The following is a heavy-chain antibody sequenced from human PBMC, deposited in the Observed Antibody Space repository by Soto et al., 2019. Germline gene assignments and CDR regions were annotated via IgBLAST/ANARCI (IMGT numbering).Heavy chain of an antibody. CDR3: ARATGVVAATRVYYYYGMDV. Sequence: GGSLRFSCAASGFTFSSYGMHWVRQAPGKGLEWVAVIWYDGSNKYYADSVKGRFTISRDNSKNTLYLQMNSLRAEDTAVYYCARATGVVAATRVYYYYGMDVWGQGTTVTVSS. CDR1: GFTFSSYG. CDR2: IWYDGSNK. V-gene: IGHV3-33*01. D-gene: IGHD2-15*01. J-gene: IGHJ6*02.